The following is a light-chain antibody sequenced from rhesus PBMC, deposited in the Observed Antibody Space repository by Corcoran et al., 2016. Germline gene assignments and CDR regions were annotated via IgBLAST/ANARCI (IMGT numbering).Light chain of an antibody. CDR3: QHNYGTPHS. J-gene: IGKJ2*01. CDR1: ENVNNY. Sequence: DIQMTQSPSSLSASVGDRVTITCRTSENVNNYLNLYKQKPGKAPKLLIYKASTVKSGFPSRFSGSGSGTDYTFTISSLQSEDVATYYCQHNYGTPHSFGQGTKVEIK. V-gene: IGKV1-74*01. CDR2: KAS.